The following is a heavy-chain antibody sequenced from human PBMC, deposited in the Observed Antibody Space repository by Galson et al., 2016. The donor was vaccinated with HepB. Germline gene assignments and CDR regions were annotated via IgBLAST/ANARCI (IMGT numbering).Heavy chain of an antibody. D-gene: IGHD5-12*01. V-gene: IGHV4-30-2*01. CDR3: ARREGYSGYYLGDRPQYNWFDP. J-gene: IGHJ5*02. CDR1: GGSISSGGYS. Sequence: TLSLTCAVSGGSISSGGYSWSWIRQPPGKGLEWIGYIYHSGSTYYNPSLKSRVTISVDRSKNQFSLKLSSVTAADTAVYYCARREGYSGYYLGDRPQYNWFDPWGQGTLVTVSS. CDR2: IYHSGST.